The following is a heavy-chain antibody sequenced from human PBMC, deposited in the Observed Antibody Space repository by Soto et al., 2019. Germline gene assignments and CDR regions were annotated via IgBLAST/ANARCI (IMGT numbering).Heavy chain of an antibody. J-gene: IGHJ3*02. D-gene: IGHD3-3*01. CDR2: INPATGAA. V-gene: IGHV1-2*02. Sequence: QLHLVQSGAVVKKPGASVTVSCSASGYPVTAYYMHWVRQAPGRGLEWMGGINPATGAAKYTQTFQGRVTMSRGPSTGTGLKGPGRLKAEDTGVFLWGGRGGVGVAGSAAFDMWGQGTLVTVSS. CDR1: GYPVTAYY. CDR3: GGRGGVGVAGSAAFDM.